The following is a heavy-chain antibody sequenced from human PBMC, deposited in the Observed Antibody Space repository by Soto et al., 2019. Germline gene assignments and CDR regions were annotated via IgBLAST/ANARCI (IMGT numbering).Heavy chain of an antibody. Sequence: LRLSCAASGFAFSTYAMTWVRQAPGKGLEWVSVISGSGGSSYYAASVKGRFTISRDNSKNTLFLQMNGLRAEDTAVYYCAKVTKRAAAGRYEYYKYGMDVWGQGTTVTVSS. CDR3: AKVTKRAAAGRYEYYKYGMDV. D-gene: IGHD6-13*01. V-gene: IGHV3-23*01. J-gene: IGHJ6*02. CDR2: ISGSGGSS. CDR1: GFAFSTYA.